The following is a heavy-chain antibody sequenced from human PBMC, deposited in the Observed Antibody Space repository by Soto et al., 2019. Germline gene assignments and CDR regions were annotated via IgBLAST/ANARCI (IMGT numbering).Heavy chain of an antibody. CDR3: ARGNRGYDY. D-gene: IGHD5-12*01. CDR2: IYYTGTT. CDR1: NIHIIDFY. Sequence: PSLPHSHTNNFSNIHIIDFYWRWVRQPPGQGLEWIGSIYYTGTTTYNPSLRSRITISVDTSKNQFSLRLTSVTAADTAVYYCARGNRGYDYWGQGTLVTVSS. V-gene: IGHV4-59*08. J-gene: IGHJ4*02.